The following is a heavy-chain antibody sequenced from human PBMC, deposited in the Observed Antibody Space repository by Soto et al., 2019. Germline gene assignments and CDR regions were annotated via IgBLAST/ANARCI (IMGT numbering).Heavy chain of an antibody. V-gene: IGHV3-64*01. D-gene: IGHD4-17*01. J-gene: IGHJ4*02. CDR3: ASLIYGY. CDR1: GFTFSSYA. CDR2: ISSNGGST. Sequence: GGSLRLSCAASGFTFSSYAMHWVRQAPGKGLEYVSAISSNGGSTYYANSVKGRFTISRDNSKNTLYLQMGSLRAEDMAVYYCASLIYGYWGQGTLVTVSS.